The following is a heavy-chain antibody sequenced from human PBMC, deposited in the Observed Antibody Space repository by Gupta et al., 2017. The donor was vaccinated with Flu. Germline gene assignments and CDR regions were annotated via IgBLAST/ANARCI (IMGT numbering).Heavy chain of an antibody. CDR3: AHSWSGDMVRGVITKPSRDWYFDL. D-gene: IGHD3-10*01. J-gene: IGHJ2*01. CDR2: IYWNDDK. Sequence: QITLKESGPTLVKPTQTLTLTCTFSGFSLSTSGVGVGWIRQPPGKALEWLALIYWNDDKRYSPSLKSRLTITKDTSKNQVVLTMTNMDPVDTATYYCAHSWSGDMVRGVITKPSRDWYFDLWGRGTLVTVSS. CDR1: GFSLSTSGVG. V-gene: IGHV2-5*01.